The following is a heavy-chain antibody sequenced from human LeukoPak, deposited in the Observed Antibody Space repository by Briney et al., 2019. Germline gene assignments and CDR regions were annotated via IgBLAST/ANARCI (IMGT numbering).Heavy chain of an antibody. J-gene: IGHJ6*03. CDR1: GGSISSYY. Sequence: SETLSLTCTVSGGSISSYYWSWIRQPAGKGLEWIGRIYTSGSTNYNPSLKSRVTMSVDTSKNQFSLKLSSVTAADTAVYYCARDHHRRDGYNSDYYYYYMDVWGKGTTATVSS. CDR3: ARDHHRRDGYNSDYYYYYMDV. CDR2: IYTSGST. V-gene: IGHV4-4*07. D-gene: IGHD5-24*01.